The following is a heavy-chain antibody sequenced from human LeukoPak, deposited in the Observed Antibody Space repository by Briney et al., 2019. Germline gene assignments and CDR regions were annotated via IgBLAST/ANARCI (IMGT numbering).Heavy chain of an antibody. Sequence: PGGSLRLSCAASGFTFSSYAMHWVRQAPGKGLEWVAVISYDGSNKYYADSVKGRFTISRDNSKNTLYLQMNSLRAEDTAVCYCARDQAAAVPVGVDYWGQGTLVTVSS. CDR3: ARDQAAAVPVGVDY. D-gene: IGHD6-13*01. V-gene: IGHV3-30-3*01. CDR2: ISYDGSNK. J-gene: IGHJ4*02. CDR1: GFTFSSYA.